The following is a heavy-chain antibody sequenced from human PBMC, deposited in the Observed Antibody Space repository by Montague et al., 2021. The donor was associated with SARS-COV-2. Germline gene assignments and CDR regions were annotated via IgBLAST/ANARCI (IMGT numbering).Heavy chain of an antibody. Sequence: TLSLTCTVSGGSISSGGYYWSWIRQHPGTGLEWIGYIYYSGSTYYNPSLKSRVTISVDTSKNQFSLKLSSVTAADTAVYYCARATGGPAAIFMGSPRPVDAFDIWGQGTMVTVSS. CDR3: ARATGGPAAIFMGSPRPVDAFDI. J-gene: IGHJ3*02. D-gene: IGHD2-2*01. CDR2: IYYSGST. V-gene: IGHV4-31*03. CDR1: GGSISSGGYY.